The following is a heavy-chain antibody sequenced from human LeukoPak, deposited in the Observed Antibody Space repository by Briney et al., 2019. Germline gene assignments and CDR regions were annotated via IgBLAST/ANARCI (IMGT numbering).Heavy chain of an antibody. D-gene: IGHD6-13*01. J-gene: IGHJ6*02. CDR2: IKQDGSEK. CDR3: ARDPYSSTWSYGMDV. V-gene: IGHV3-7*05. Sequence: PGGSLRLSCAASGFTFSIYWMSWVRQAPGKGLEWVAHIKQDGSEKVCVDSVKGRFTISRDNAQNSLFLQMNALRAEDTAVYYCARDPYSSTWSYGMDVWGQGTTVTVSS. CDR1: GFTFSIYW.